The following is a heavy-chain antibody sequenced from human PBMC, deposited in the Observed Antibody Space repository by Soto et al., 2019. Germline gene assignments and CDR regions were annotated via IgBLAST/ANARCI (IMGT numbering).Heavy chain of an antibody. CDR2: INSDGSTT. CDR3: ARDIGGVTASDAFDV. V-gene: IGHV3-74*01. Sequence: EVQLVASGGGLVQPGGSLRLSCAASGFTFSHYWMHWVRQTPGKGLVWISRINSDGSTTSSADSVRGRFSMSRDNAKNSLYLQMNSLRADDTAVYFCARDIGGVTASDAFDVWGHGTMVTVTS. J-gene: IGHJ3*01. D-gene: IGHD2-21*02. CDR1: GFTFSHYW.